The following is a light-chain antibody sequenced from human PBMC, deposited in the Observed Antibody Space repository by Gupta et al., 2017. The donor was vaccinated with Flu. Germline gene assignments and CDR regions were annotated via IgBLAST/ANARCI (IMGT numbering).Light chain of an antibody. CDR2: GSS. CDR3: QQSHTFPYT. J-gene: IGKJ3*01. Sequence: PSYMSASVGDRVTLTCRSSHNITSWLAWHQQKPVKVPKLLVYGSSVLEEGVPSRFSADGSGIAFTLTISGLQPEDIATYYCQQSHTFPYTFGPGTTVALK. CDR1: HNITSW. V-gene: IGKV1-12*01.